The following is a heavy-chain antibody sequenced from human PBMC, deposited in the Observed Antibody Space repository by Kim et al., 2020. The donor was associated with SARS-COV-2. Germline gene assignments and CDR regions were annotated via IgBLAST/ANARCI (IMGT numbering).Heavy chain of an antibody. J-gene: IGHJ4*02. CDR1: GFTFSSYA. D-gene: IGHD6-13*01. CDR2: ISGSGGST. V-gene: IGHV3-23*01. CDR3: AKDRSVAAAGRRAFDY. Sequence: GGSLRLSCAASGFTFSSYAMSWVRQAPGKGLEWVSAISGSGGSTYYADSVKGRFTISRDNSKNTLYLQMNSLRAEDTAVYYCAKDRSVAAAGRRAFDYWGQGTLVTVSS.